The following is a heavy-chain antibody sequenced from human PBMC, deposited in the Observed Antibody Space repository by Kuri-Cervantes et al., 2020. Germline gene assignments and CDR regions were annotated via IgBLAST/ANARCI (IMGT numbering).Heavy chain of an antibody. CDR2: ISYSGST. CDR3: ARAPGFCSQGVCWYFDY. Sequence: GSLRLSCTVSGGSFSNYYWNFIRQPPGKGLEWIGYISYSGSTKYNPSLKSRVTMSVDTSKSQFSLNVSSVTAADAAVYYCARAPGFCSQGVCWYFDYWGQGWPVTVSS. D-gene: IGHD2-8*01. J-gene: IGHJ4*02. V-gene: IGHV4-59*01. CDR1: GGSFSNYY.